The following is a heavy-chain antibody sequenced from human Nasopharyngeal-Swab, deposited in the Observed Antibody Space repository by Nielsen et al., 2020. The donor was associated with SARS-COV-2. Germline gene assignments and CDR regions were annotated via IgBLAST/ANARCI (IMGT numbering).Heavy chain of an antibody. V-gene: IGHV3-21*01. D-gene: IGHD4-11*01. Sequence: SDYIYYADSVTGRFPISRDNAKNSLYLQMTTLSAEDTAVYYCAREGTVTQHDAFQMWGQGTMVTVSS. J-gene: IGHJ3*02. CDR2: SDYI. CDR3: AREGTVTQHDAFQM.